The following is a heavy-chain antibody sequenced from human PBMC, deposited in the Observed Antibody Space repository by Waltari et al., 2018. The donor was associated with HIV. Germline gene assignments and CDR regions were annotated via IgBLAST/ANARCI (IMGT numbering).Heavy chain of an antibody. CDR3: ARAGIRHYYGMDV. D-gene: IGHD1-20*01. V-gene: IGHV4-39*07. CDR1: GGSISSSSYY. CDR2: IYYSGST. Sequence: QLQLQESGPGLVKPSETLSLTCTVSGGSISSSSYYWGWIRQPPGKGLEWIGSIYYSGSTYYNPSLKSRVTISVDTSKNQFSLKLSSVTAADTAVYYCARAGIRHYYGMDVWGQGTTVTVSS. J-gene: IGHJ6*02.